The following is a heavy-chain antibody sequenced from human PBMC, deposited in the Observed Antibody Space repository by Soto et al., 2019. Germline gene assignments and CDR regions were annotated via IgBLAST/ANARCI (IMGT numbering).Heavy chain of an antibody. V-gene: IGHV3-48*02. CDR3: ARPRDPGSCYAFDI. D-gene: IGHD2-15*01. Sequence: GGSLRLSCAASGFTFSSYSMNWVRQAPGKGLEWVSYISSSSTIYYADSVKGRFTISRDNAKNSLYLQMNSLRDEDTAVYYCARPRDPGSCYAFDIWGQGTMVTVSS. CDR2: ISSSSTI. J-gene: IGHJ3*02. CDR1: GFTFSSYS.